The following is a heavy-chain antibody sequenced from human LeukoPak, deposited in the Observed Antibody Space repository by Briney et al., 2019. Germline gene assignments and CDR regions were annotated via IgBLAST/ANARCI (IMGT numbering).Heavy chain of an antibody. CDR3: ASLGGGNSYYYGMDV. V-gene: IGHV4-61*02. Sequence: RIYTSGSTNYTPSLKSRVTISVDTSKNQFSLKLSSVTAADTAVYYCASLGGGNSYYYGMDVWGQGTTATVSS. J-gene: IGHJ6*02. CDR2: IYTSGST. D-gene: IGHD4-23*01.